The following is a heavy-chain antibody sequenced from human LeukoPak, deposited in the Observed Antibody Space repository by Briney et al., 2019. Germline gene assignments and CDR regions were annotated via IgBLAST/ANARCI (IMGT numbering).Heavy chain of an antibody. CDR2: ISAYNGNT. Sequence: ASVKVSCKASGYTFTSYGISWVRRAPGQGLEWMGWISAYNGNTNYAQKLQGRVTMTTDTSTSTAYMELRSLRSDDTAVYYCARVEYGGNSGWFDPWGQGTLVTVSS. J-gene: IGHJ5*02. D-gene: IGHD4-23*01. CDR3: ARVEYGGNSGWFDP. V-gene: IGHV1-18*01. CDR1: GYTFTSYG.